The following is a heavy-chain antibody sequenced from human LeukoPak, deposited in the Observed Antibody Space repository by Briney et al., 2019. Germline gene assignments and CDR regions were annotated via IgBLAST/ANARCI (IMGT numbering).Heavy chain of an antibody. CDR2: INPSGGST. J-gene: IGHJ4*02. D-gene: IGHD3-10*01. Sequence: GASVKVSCKASGYTFTSYYMHWVRQAPGQGLEWMGVINPSGGSTSYAQKFQGRVTITRDTSTSTVYMELSSLRSEDTAVYYCATFGETLDYWGQGTLVTVSS. CDR1: GYTFTSYY. CDR3: ATFGETLDY. V-gene: IGHV1-46*01.